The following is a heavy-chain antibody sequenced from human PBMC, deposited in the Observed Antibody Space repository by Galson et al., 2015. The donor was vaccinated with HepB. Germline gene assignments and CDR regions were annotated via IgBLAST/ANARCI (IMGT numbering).Heavy chain of an antibody. J-gene: IGHJ6*03. CDR1: GGSISSGDCY. D-gene: IGHD3-3*01. CDR3: ARGYYDFWSGGMYYYYYYMDV. Sequence: GGSISSGDCYWSWIRQPPGKGLEWIGYIYYSGSTYYNPSLKSRVTISVDTSKNQFSLKLSSVTAADTAVYYCARGYYDFWSGGMYYYYYYMDVWGKGTTVTVSS. CDR2: IYYSGST. V-gene: IGHV4-30-4*01.